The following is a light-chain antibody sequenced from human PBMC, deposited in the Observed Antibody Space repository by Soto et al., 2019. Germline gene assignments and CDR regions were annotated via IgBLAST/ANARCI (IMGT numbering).Light chain of an antibody. CDR3: QQYNNWPPIP. Sequence: DIQMNQSPSSLSAYVGDRVTITCQASHDISNYLNWYQQKPGKAPKFLIYDASNLETGVPSRFSGSGSGTDFTFTISSLQSEDFAVYYCQQYNNWPPIPFGQGTRLEIK. CDR2: DAS. CDR1: HDISNY. V-gene: IGKV1-33*01. J-gene: IGKJ5*01.